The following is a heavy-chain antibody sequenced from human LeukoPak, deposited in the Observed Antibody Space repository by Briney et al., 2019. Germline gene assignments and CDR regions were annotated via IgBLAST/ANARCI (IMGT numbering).Heavy chain of an antibody. J-gene: IGHJ4*02. Sequence: PGGSLRLSCAGYRFTFSSYWMSWVRQAPGKGLEWLANIKRDGSEKNYVDSVKGRFIISRDNAKKSLYLQMNSLRAEDTAVYYCATQGTIAAAGMLIDYWGQGTLVTVSS. D-gene: IGHD6-13*01. CDR3: ATQGTIAAAGMLIDY. V-gene: IGHV3-7*05. CDR1: RFTFSSYW. CDR2: IKRDGSEK.